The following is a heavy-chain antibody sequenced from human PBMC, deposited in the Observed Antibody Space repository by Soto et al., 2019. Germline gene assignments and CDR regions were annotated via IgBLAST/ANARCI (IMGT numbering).Heavy chain of an antibody. D-gene: IGHD5-12*01. Sequence: PSETLSLTCTVSGGSISSGGYYWSWIRQHPGKGLEWIGYIYYSGNTYYNPSPKSRVTISVDTSKNQFSLKLSSVTATDTAVYYCARAAQAEMATIMLVFDYWGQGTLVTVS. CDR3: ARAAQAEMATIMLVFDY. J-gene: IGHJ4*02. CDR1: GGSISSGGYY. CDR2: IYYSGNT. V-gene: IGHV4-31*03.